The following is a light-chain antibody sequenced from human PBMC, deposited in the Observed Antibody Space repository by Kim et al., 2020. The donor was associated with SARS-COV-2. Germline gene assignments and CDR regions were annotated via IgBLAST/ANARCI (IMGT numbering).Light chain of an antibody. Sequence: EMVLTQSPGTLSLSPEGGATLSCRASQIFPDRNLAWYQQKPGQPPRLLIYAASARATGIPDRFSGSGSGTDFTLTISRLEPEDFAVYYCQRYGSSFTFGGGTKVDIK. V-gene: IGKV3-20*01. CDR2: AAS. J-gene: IGKJ4*01. CDR1: QIFPDRN. CDR3: QRYGSSFT.